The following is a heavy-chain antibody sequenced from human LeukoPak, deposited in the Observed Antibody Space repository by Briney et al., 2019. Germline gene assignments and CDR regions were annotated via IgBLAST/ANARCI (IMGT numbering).Heavy chain of an antibody. D-gene: IGHD1-1*01. CDR2: ISYDGSNK. V-gene: IGHV3-30*04. CDR3: AREARTHDFDY. Sequence: GGSLRLSCAASGFTFSSYAMHWVRQAPGKGLEWVAVISYDGSNKYYADSVKGRFTISRDNSKNTLYLQMNSLRAEDTAVYYCAREARTHDFDYWGQGALVTVSS. J-gene: IGHJ4*02. CDR1: GFTFSSYA.